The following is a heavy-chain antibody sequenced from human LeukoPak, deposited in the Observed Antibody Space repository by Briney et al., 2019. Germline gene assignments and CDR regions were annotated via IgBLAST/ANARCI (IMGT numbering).Heavy chain of an antibody. J-gene: IGHJ3*02. Sequence: PSETLSLTCTVSGGSISSGGYYWSWIRQHPGKGLEWIGYIYYSGSTYYNPSLKSRVTISVDTSKNQFSLKLSSVTAADTAVYYCAIKDTMTDAFDIWGQGTMVTVSS. CDR3: AIKDTMTDAFDI. CDR2: IYYSGST. CDR1: GGSISSGGYY. D-gene: IGHD3-22*01. V-gene: IGHV4-31*03.